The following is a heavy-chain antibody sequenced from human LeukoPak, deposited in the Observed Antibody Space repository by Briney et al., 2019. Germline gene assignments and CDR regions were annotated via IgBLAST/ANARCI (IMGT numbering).Heavy chain of an antibody. CDR2: IKDDGSAK. Sequence: GGSLRLSCAASGFTFTNYWMTWVRQAPGKGLEWVANIKDDGSAKYYVDSVKGRFTISRDDAKNSLYLQMNSLRAEDTAVYYCARGDYYDSSRHDYWGQGTLVTVSS. J-gene: IGHJ4*02. CDR1: GFTFTNYW. V-gene: IGHV3-7*03. D-gene: IGHD3-22*01. CDR3: ARGDYYDSSRHDY.